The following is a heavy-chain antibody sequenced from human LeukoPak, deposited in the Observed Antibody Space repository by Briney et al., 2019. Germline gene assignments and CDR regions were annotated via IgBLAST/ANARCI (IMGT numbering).Heavy chain of an antibody. CDR1: GFTFSSYA. CDR3: AKDLRDRLWELLGVDY. Sequence: PGRSLRLSCAASGFTFSSYAMHWVRQAPGKGLEWVAVISYDGSNKYYADSVKGRFTISRDNSKNTLYLQMNSLRAEDTAVYYCAKDLRDRLWELLGVDYWGQGTLVTVSS. J-gene: IGHJ4*02. CDR2: ISYDGSNK. D-gene: IGHD1-26*01. V-gene: IGHV3-30-3*01.